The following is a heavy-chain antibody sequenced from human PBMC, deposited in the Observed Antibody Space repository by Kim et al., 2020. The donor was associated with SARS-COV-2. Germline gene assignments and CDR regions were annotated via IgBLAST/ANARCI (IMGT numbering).Heavy chain of an antibody. V-gene: IGHV5-10-1*01. CDR2: IDPSDSYT. CDR1: GYSFTSYW. J-gene: IGHJ5*02. CDR3: AGEYYDILTGYYNWFDL. D-gene: IGHD3-9*01. Sequence: GESLKISCKGSGYSFTSYWISWVRQMPGKGLEWMGRIDPSDSYTNYSPSFQGHVTISADKSISTAYLQWSSLKASDTAMYYCAGEYYDILTGYYNWFDLWGQGTRVTVSS.